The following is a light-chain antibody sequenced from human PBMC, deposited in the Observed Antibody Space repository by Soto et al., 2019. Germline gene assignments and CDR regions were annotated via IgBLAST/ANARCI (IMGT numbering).Light chain of an antibody. CDR1: ESLLHSIGYNY. CDR3: MQGLEPQT. CDR2: LGS. V-gene: IGKV2-28*01. J-gene: IGKJ1*01. Sequence: DIVMTQSPLSLSVTPGEPVSISCRSSESLLHSIGYNYLDWYLQKPGQSPQLLIYLGSNRASGVPDRFSGSGSGTDFTLKISRVEADDVGVYYCMQGLEPQTFGPGTKVDIK.